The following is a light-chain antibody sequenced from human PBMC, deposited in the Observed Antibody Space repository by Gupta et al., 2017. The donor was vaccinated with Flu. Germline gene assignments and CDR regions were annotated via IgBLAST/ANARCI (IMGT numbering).Light chain of an antibody. V-gene: IGLV2-8*01. J-gene: IGLJ1*01. CDR2: EGS. CDR1: GSGVGGYNY. CDR3: SAYAGYV. Sequence: SALTQPPSASVSPCQSVPISCTGTGSGVGGYNYGSRYQQHPGKAPKHMSYEGSKRPSGVPDRFSGSKSGNTASRTVSGLQAEDEADYYCSAYAGYVFGTGTKVTVL.